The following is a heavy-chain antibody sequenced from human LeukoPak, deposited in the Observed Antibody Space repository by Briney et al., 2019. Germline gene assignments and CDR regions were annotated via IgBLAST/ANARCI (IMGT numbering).Heavy chain of an antibody. Sequence: PGRSLRLSCAASGFTFSYYGIHWVRQAPGKGLEWVAVISYDATNKYYTDSVKGRFTISRDNSKNTLYLQMNSLRAEDTAVYYCARDQDVAAAGTWGSLDYWAREPWSPSPQ. CDR2: ISYDATNK. CDR3: ARDQDVAAAGTWGSLDY. D-gene: IGHD6-13*01. V-gene: IGHV3-30*03. CDR1: GFTFSYYG. J-gene: IGHJ4*02.